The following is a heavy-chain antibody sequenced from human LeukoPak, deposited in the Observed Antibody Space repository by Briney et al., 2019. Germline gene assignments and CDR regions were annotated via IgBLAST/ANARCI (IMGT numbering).Heavy chain of an antibody. D-gene: IGHD1-26*01. CDR2: IYYSGST. CDR3: AREGRYSGSPQDAFDI. Sequence: SETLSLTCTVSGGSISSSSYYWGWIRQPPGKGLEWIGSIYYSGSTYYNPSLKSRVTISVDTSKNQFSLKLSSVTAADTAVYYCAREGRYSGSPQDAFDIWGQGTMVTVSS. V-gene: IGHV4-39*07. J-gene: IGHJ3*02. CDR1: GGSISSSSYY.